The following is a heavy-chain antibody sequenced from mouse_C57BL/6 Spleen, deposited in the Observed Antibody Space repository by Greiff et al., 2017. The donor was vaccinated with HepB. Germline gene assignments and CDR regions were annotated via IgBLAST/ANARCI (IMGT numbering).Heavy chain of an antibody. CDR1: GYTFTSYW. D-gene: IGHD2-2*01. CDR2: INPSNGGT. J-gene: IGHJ2*01. V-gene: IGHV1-53*01. CDR3: ARTTMVKGYYFDY. Sequence: QVQLKQPGTELVKPGASVKLSCKASGYTFTSYWMHWVKQRPGQGLEWIGNINPSNGGTNYNEKFKSKATLTVDKSSSTAYMQLSSLTSEDSAVYYCARTTMVKGYYFDYWGQGTTLTVSS.